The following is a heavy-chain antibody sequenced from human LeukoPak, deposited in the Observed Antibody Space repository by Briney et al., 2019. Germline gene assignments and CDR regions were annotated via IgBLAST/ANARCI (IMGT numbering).Heavy chain of an antibody. V-gene: IGHV4-39*07. D-gene: IGHD3-10*01. CDR3: GLLWFGELLVVGDAFDI. J-gene: IGHJ3*02. CDR1: GGSISSSSYY. CDR2: IYYSGST. Sequence: SETLSLTCTVSGGSISSSSYYWGWIRQPPGKGLEWIGSIYYSGSTYYNPSLKSRVTISVDTSKNQFSLKLSSVTAADTAVYYCGLLWFGELLVVGDAFDIWGQGTMVTVSS.